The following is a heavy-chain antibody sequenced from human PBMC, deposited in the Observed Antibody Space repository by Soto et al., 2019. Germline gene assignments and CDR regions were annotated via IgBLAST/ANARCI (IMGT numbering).Heavy chain of an antibody. D-gene: IGHD6-13*01. Sequence: QVQLVQSGAEVKKPGSSVKVSCKASGGNFSSYGISWVRQAPGQGLEWMGGIVPLFGTTNYAHKIRGRVTITADESTSTVYMELSRLRSEQTAVYYCAKAPSRSWYNWFDPWGQGTLVTVST. J-gene: IGHJ5*02. CDR1: GGNFSSYG. CDR2: IVPLFGTT. V-gene: IGHV1-69*01. CDR3: AKAPSRSWYNWFDP.